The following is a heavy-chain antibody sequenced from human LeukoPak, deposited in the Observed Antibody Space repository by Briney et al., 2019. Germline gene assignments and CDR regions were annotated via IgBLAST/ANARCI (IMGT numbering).Heavy chain of an antibody. CDR1: GFTFSSYA. CDR2: FSYDGNSK. D-gene: IGHD5-12*01. CDR3: ARGKGQDSGYDYFLDY. Sequence: QPGGSLRLSCAASGFTFSSYAMHWVRQAPGKGLEWVTLFSYDGNSKYYADSVKGRFTISRDNSKNTLYLQMNSLRADDSAIYYCARGKGQDSGYDYFLDYWGQGTLVTVSS. J-gene: IGHJ4*02. V-gene: IGHV3-30-3*01.